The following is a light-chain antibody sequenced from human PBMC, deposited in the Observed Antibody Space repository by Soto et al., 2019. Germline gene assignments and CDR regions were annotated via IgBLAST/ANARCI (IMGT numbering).Light chain of an antibody. Sequence: QAVVTQEPSLTVSPGGTVTLTCGSSTGAVTSGHYPYWFQQKPGQAPRTLVYNTSDKHSWAPARFSGSLLGGKAALTLSGAQTEDEAEYYCLLSYSGARVFGGGTQLTVL. CDR1: TGAVTSGHY. V-gene: IGLV7-46*01. CDR2: NTS. CDR3: LLSYSGARV. J-gene: IGLJ3*02.